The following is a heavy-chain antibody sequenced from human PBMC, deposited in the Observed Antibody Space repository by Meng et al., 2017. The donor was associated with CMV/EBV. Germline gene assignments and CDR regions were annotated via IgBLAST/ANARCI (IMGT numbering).Heavy chain of an antibody. J-gene: IGHJ4*02. CDR3: ARDCRLRVVPAALPDY. Sequence: ASVKVSCKASGYTFTSYGISWVRQAPGQGLEWMGWISAYNGNTNYAQKLQGRVTMTTDTSTSTAYMELRSLRSDDTAVYYCARDCRLRVVPAALPDYWGQGTLVTVSS. V-gene: IGHV1-18*01. D-gene: IGHD2-2*01. CDR2: ISAYNGNT. CDR1: GYTFTSYG.